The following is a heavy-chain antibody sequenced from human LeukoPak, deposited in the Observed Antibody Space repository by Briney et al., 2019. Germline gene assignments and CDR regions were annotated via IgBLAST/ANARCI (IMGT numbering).Heavy chain of an antibody. V-gene: IGHV1-18*01. CDR1: GYTFTNYG. J-gene: IGHJ5*02. CDR2: ISPNNGYT. CDR3: ARAGAVVDNWFDP. D-gene: IGHD2-15*01. Sequence: ASVKVSCKASGYTFTNYGISWVREAPGQGLEWMGWISPNNGYTTYTQRFQDRVTMTTDTSTSTVYMELRSLRSDDTAVYYCARAGAVVDNWFDPWGQGTLVTVSS.